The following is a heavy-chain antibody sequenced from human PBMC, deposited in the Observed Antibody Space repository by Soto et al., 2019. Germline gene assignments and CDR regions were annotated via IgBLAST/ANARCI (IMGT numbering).Heavy chain of an antibody. Sequence: SFKVSFNASGVTFSSYSISWVRQAPVQGLEWMGGIIPIFGTANYAQKFQGRVTITADESTSTAYMELSSLRSEDTAVYYCARGTSYGDYPMGNYYYYGMDVWGQGTTVTVSS. J-gene: IGHJ6*02. CDR1: GVTFSSYS. V-gene: IGHV1-69*13. D-gene: IGHD4-17*01. CDR3: ARGTSYGDYPMGNYYYYGMDV. CDR2: IIPIFGTA.